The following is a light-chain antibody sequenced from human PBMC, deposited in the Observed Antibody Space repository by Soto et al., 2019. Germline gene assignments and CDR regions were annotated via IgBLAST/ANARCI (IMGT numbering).Light chain of an antibody. Sequence: QSVLPQPPSMSGAPGQRVTISCTGSSSNIGAGYDVHWYQQLPGTAPKLLIYGNSNRPSGVPDRFSGSKSGTSASLAITGLQAEDEADYYCQSYDSSLSGWVFGGGTKVTVL. V-gene: IGLV1-40*01. CDR3: QSYDSSLSGWV. J-gene: IGLJ3*02. CDR2: GNS. CDR1: SSNIGAGYD.